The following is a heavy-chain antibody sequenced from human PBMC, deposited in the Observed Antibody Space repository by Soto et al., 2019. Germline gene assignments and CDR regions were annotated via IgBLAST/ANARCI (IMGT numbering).Heavy chain of an antibody. CDR2: IYYTGST. CDR3: TTRPSSVGWFDP. Sequence: PSETLSLTCSISGGSISSYYWTWIRQPPGKGLEWIGNIYYTGSTNYSPSLKSRVTISIDTSKNQFSLQLTSVTAADTAMYYCTTRPSSVGWFDPWGQGTLVTVSS. D-gene: IGHD6-6*01. V-gene: IGHV4-59*01. CDR1: GGSISSYY. J-gene: IGHJ5*02.